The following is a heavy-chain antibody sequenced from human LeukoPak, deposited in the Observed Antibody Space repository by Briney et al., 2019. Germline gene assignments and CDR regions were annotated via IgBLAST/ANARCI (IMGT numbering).Heavy chain of an antibody. CDR3: ARPHELYDILTGPLDY. V-gene: IGHV1-69*13. CDR2: IIPIFGTA. D-gene: IGHD3-9*01. CDR1: GGTFSSYA. J-gene: IGHJ4*02. Sequence: SVKVSCKASGGTFSSYAISWVRQAPGQGLEWMGGIIPIFGTANYAQKFQGRVTITADESTSTAYMELSSLRSEDTAVYHCARPHELYDILTGPLDYWGQGTLVTVSS.